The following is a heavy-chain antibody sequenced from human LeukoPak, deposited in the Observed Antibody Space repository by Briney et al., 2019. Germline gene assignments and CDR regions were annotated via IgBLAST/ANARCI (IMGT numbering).Heavy chain of an antibody. CDR2: ISGSGGST. CDR1: GFTFSSYA. J-gene: IGHJ4*02. V-gene: IGHV3-23*01. D-gene: IGHD3-22*01. CDR3: AKEMGDSSGYFSPPDY. Sequence: PGGSLRLSCAASGFTFSSYAMSWVRQAPGKGLEWVSAISGSGGSTYYADSVKGRFTISRDNSKNTLYLQMNSLRAEDTAVYYCAKEMGDSSGYFSPPDYWGQGTLVTVSS.